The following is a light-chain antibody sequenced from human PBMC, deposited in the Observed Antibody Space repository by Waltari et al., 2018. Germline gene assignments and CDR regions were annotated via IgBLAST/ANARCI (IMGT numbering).Light chain of an antibody. V-gene: IGLV8-61*01. CDR3: SMYMGSGVWV. J-gene: IGLJ3*02. CDR1: SGSVSSTYY. Sequence: QTVVTQESSASVSHGGTVTLTCALSSGSVSSTYYHTWYQQTPGQPPPTPVYKGIRRSAAVPERFAGSILGNAAPLTIRGAQAEDESDYYCSMYMGSGVWVFGGGTKLTVL. CDR2: KGI.